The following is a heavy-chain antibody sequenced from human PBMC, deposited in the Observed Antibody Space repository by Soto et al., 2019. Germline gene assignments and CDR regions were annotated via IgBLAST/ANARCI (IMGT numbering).Heavy chain of an antibody. D-gene: IGHD3-22*01. CDR2: ISPSGST. Sequence: PSETLSLTCAVSGYSISGGYYWGWIRQSPGKGLEWIGCISPSGSTYYNPSLKSRVTISVDTSKNHFSLKLSSVTAADTAVYYCTREWGPSYYYDSTGFNPEYWGHGTQVTVSS. CDR1: GYSISGGYY. V-gene: IGHV4-38-2*02. J-gene: IGHJ4*01. CDR3: TREWGPSYYYDSTGFNPEY.